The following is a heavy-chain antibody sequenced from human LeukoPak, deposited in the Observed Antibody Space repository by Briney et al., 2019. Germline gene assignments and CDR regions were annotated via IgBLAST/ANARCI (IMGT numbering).Heavy chain of an antibody. V-gene: IGHV3-33*01. CDR2: IWHDGSHK. CDR1: GVAFNTYA. Sequence: GGSLRLSCAASGVAFNTYAMHWVRQAPGQGLEWVALIWHDGSHKFYSNSVRGQFTISRDNSKNTVSLQMNNLRPEDTAVYYCARDIFGSGSYPDFWGQGTLVTVSS. J-gene: IGHJ4*02. CDR3: ARDIFGSGSYPDF. D-gene: IGHD3-10*01.